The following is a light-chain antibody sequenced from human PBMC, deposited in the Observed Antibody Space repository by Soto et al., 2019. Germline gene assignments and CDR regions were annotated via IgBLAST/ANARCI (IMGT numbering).Light chain of an antibody. CDR3: QTWGTGIHMV. CDR1: SGHSSYA. CDR2: LNSDGSH. V-gene: IGLV4-69*01. Sequence: QPVLTQSPSASASLGASVKLTFTLSSGHSSYAIAWHQQQPEKGPRYLMKLNSDGSHSKGDGIPDRFSGSSSGAERYLTISSLQSEDEADYYCQTWGTGIHMVFGGGTKLTVL. J-gene: IGLJ2*01.